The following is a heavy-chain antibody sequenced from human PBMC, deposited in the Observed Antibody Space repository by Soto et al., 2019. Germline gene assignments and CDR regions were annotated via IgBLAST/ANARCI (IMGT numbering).Heavy chain of an antibody. V-gene: IGHV1-46*01. CDR1: GYTFTSYY. Sequence: GASVKVSCKASGYTFTSYYMHWVRQAPGQGLEWMGIINPSGGSTSYAQKFQGRVTMTRDTSTSTVYMELSSLRSEDTAVYYCARDIGSSWYANYYYGMDVWGQGTTVTVSS. J-gene: IGHJ6*02. D-gene: IGHD6-13*01. CDR3: ARDIGSSWYANYYYGMDV. CDR2: INPSGGST.